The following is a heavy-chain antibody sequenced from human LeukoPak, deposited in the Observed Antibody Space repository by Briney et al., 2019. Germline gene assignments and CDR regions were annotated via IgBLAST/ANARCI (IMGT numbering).Heavy chain of an antibody. CDR2: IYHSGST. CDR3: ARDRPGIVPAARGRWFDP. Sequence: SETLSLTCTVSGGSISSGGYYWSWIRQPPGKGLEWIGYIYHSGSTYYNPSLKSRVTISVDRSKNQFSLKLSSVTAADTAVYYCARDRPGIVPAARGRWFDPWGQGTLVTVSS. V-gene: IGHV4-30-2*01. D-gene: IGHD2-2*01. J-gene: IGHJ5*02. CDR1: GGSISSGGYY.